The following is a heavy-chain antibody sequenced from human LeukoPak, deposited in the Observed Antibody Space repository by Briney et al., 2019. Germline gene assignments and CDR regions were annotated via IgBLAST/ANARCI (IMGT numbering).Heavy chain of an antibody. D-gene: IGHD6-13*01. J-gene: IGHJ4*02. V-gene: IGHV1-8*01. Sequence: ASVKVSCKASGYSFTSYDINWVRQATGQGLEWMGWMSPNSGNAGSAQKFQGRVTMTRNTSISTAYMELSNLRSEDTAVYYCARRVAAGGTCMDYWGQGTLVTVSS. CDR2: MSPNSGNA. CDR3: ARRVAAGGTCMDY. CDR1: GYSFTSYD.